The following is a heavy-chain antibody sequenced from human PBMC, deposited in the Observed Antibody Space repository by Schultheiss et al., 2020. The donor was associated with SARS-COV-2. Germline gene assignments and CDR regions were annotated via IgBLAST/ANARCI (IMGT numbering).Heavy chain of an antibody. CDR2: ISWNSGSI. V-gene: IGHV3-9*01. J-gene: IGHJ2*01. D-gene: IGHD3-16*01. CDR1: GFTFDDYA. Sequence: GGSLRLSCAASGFTFDDYAMHWVRQAPGKGLEWVSGISWNSGSIGYADSVKGRFTISRDNAKNSLYLQMNSLRAEDTALYYCAKAPLGYWYFDLWGRGTLVTVSS. CDR3: AKAPLGYWYFDL.